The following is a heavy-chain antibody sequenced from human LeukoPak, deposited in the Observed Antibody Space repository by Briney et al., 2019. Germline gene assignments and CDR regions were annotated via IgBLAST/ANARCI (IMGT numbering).Heavy chain of an antibody. J-gene: IGHJ6*03. Sequence: SETLSLTCTISGGSVSDYYWSWIRQSPGKGLEWIGYIYYTGSTTYNPSLKSRVTMSVDTSKNQFSLKLSSVTAADTAVYYCARVVAANYYYYYYMDVWGKGTTVTVSS. CDR2: IYYTGST. CDR1: GGSVSDYY. D-gene: IGHD6-25*01. CDR3: ARVVAANYYYYYYMDV. V-gene: IGHV4-59*02.